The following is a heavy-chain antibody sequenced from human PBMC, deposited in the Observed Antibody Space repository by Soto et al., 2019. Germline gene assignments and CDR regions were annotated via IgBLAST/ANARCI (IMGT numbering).Heavy chain of an antibody. CDR3: ARDNPNRFCSGGSCYEDWFDP. CDR2: IYYSGST. J-gene: IGHJ5*02. CDR1: GGSISSGGYY. V-gene: IGHV4-31*03. Sequence: SETLSFTCTVSGGSISSGGYYWSWIRQHPGKGLEWIGYIYYSGSTYYNPSLKSRVTISVDTSKNQFSLKLSSVTAADTAVYYCARDNPNRFCSGGSCYEDWFDPWGQGTLVTVSS. D-gene: IGHD2-15*01.